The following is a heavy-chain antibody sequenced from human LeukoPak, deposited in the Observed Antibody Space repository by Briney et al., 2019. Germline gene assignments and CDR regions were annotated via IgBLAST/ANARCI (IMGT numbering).Heavy chain of an antibody. J-gene: IGHJ1*01. CDR2: IYYSGST. Sequence: SETLSLTCTVSGGSISSYYWSWIRQPPGKGLEWIGYIYYSGSTNYNPSLKSRVTISVDASKNQFSLKLSSVTAADTAVYYCARGAYSSSWSSVPEYFQHWGQGTLVTVSS. D-gene: IGHD6-13*01. CDR1: GGSISSYY. V-gene: IGHV4-59*12. CDR3: ARGAYSSSWSSVPEYFQH.